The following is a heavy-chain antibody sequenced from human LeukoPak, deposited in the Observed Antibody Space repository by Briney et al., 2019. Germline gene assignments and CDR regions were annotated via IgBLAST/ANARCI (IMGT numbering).Heavy chain of an antibody. CDR2: VYYTGST. V-gene: IGHV4-59*01. D-gene: IGHD7-27*01. CDR1: GDFITAYY. CDR3: ASNTGTVFDY. Sequence: SETLSLTCTVSGDFITAYYWSWIRQPPGKGLEWLGYVYYTGSTEYNPSLRSRVTISLEMSKHQFSLNLTSVTAADTAVYYGASNTGTVFDYWGQGALVTVSS. J-gene: IGHJ4*02.